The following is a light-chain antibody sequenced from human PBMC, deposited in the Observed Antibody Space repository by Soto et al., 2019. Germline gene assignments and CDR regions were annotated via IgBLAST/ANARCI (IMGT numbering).Light chain of an antibody. Sequence: QSVLTQPASVSGSPGQSITISCTGTSSDVGGYKYVSWYQQHPGKAPKLMIYEVTNRLSGVSNRFSGSKSGNTASLTVSGLQAEDEADYYCSSFSSSSTLYVFGTGTKLTVL. CDR3: SSFSSSSTLYV. J-gene: IGLJ1*01. CDR2: EVT. CDR1: SSDVGGYKY. V-gene: IGLV2-14*01.